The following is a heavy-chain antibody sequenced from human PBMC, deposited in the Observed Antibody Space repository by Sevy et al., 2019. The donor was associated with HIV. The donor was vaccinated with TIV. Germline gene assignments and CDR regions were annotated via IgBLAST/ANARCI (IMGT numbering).Heavy chain of an antibody. CDR1: GFSFGEYA. Sequence: GGSLSLSCSASGFSFGEYAMSWFRQPPGKGLEWVAFIRGKAFGGTTEYAASVKGRFTISRDDSKSIAYLQMISLKTEDTAVYYCSREAGVVVVVAANQFDYWGQGTLVTVSS. CDR2: IRGKAFGGTT. J-gene: IGHJ4*02. V-gene: IGHV3-49*03. CDR3: SREAGVVVVVAANQFDY. D-gene: IGHD2-15*01.